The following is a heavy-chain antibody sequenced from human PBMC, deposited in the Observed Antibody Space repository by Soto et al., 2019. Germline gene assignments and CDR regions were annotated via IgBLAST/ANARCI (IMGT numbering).Heavy chain of an antibody. CDR2: INPNSGGT. CDR3: ARASAMVTWDFDY. V-gene: IGHV1-2*04. D-gene: IGHD5-18*01. Sequence: SVKVSCKASGYTFTGYYMHWVRQAPGQGLEWMGWINPNSGGTNYAQKFQGWVTMTRDTSISTAYMELSRLRSDDTAVYYCARASAMVTWDFDYWGQGTLVTVSS. J-gene: IGHJ4*02. CDR1: GYTFTGYY.